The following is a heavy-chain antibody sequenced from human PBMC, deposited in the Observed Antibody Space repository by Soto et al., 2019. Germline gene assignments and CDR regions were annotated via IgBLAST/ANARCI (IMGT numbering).Heavy chain of an antibody. CDR2: IWYDGSNK. CDR3: ARAVPGIFNWFDP. CDR1: GFTFSSYG. J-gene: IGHJ5*02. D-gene: IGHD6-13*01. V-gene: IGHV3-33*01. Sequence: GGSLRLSCAASGFTFSSYGMHWVRQAPGKGLEWVAVIWYDGSNKYYADSVKGRFTISRDNSKNTLYLQMNSLRAEDTAVYYCARAVPGIFNWFDPWGQGTLVTVSS.